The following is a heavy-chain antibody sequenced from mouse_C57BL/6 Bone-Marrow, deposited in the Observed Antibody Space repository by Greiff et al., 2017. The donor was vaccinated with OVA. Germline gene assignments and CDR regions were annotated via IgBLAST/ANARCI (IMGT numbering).Heavy chain of an antibody. D-gene: IGHD1-1*01. CDR3: ARSMGYYGSSYRYFDV. V-gene: IGHV1-81*01. CDR1: GYTFTSYG. CDR2: IYPRSGNT. J-gene: IGHJ1*03. Sequence: QVQLKESGAELARPGASVKLSCKASGYTFTSYGISWVKQRTGQGLEWIGEIYPRSGNTYYNEKFKGKATLTADKSSSTAYMELRSLTSEDSAVYFCARSMGYYGSSYRYFDVWGTGTTVTVSS.